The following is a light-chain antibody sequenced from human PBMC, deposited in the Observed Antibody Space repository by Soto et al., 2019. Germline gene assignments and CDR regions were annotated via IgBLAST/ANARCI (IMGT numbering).Light chain of an antibody. CDR1: SSDVGGYNY. J-gene: IGLJ1*01. CDR3: CPYEGSYPYV. V-gene: IGLV2-11*01. Sequence: QSVLTQPRSVSGSPGQSVTISCTGTSSDVGGYNYVSWYQQHPGKAPKLMIYDVSKRPSGVPDRFSGSKSGKTASLTISGLQAEDEADYYCCPYEGSYPYVFGTGTKVTVL. CDR2: DVS.